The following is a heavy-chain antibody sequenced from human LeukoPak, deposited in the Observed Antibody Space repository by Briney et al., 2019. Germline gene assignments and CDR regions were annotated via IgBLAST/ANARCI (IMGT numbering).Heavy chain of an antibody. D-gene: IGHD3-10*01. CDR3: ARGDYYGSGSYYNSAFDI. Sequence: SQTLSLTCTVSGGSISTGTYYWSWIRQPAGKGLEWIGRIYTSGSANYHPPLKSRVTISVHTSKNQFSLKLNSVTAADTAVYYCARGDYYGSGSYYNSAFDIWGQGTMVTVSS. V-gene: IGHV4-61*02. CDR2: IYTSGSA. CDR1: GGSISTGTYY. J-gene: IGHJ3*02.